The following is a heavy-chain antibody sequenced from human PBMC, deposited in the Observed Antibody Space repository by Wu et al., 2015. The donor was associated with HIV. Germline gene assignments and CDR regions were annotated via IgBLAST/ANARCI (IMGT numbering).Heavy chain of an antibody. CDR3: ARDYYDVLTTYSHYFFDL. Sequence: QVHLVQSGAEVKKPGASVKVSCKASEYTFTDNFIHWVRQAPGQGLEWMGWINPNNGATKYAEKFQGRVTMTRDTSISTAFMDLSRLTSDDTGVYFCARDYYDVLTTYSHYFFDLWGQGTLVTVSS. CDR1: EYTFTDNF. V-gene: IGHV1-2*02. J-gene: IGHJ4*02. D-gene: IGHD3-9*01. CDR2: INPNNGAT.